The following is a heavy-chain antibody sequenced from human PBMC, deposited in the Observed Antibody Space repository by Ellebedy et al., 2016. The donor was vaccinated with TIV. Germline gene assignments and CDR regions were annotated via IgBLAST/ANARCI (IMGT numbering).Heavy chain of an antibody. Sequence: PGGSLRLSCAASGFTFSSYAMHWVRQAPGKGLEWVAVISYDGSNKYYADSVKGRFTISRDNSKNTLYLQMNSLRAEDTAVYYCARVRGGWLQLPTIYWGQGTLVTVSS. CDR2: ISYDGSNK. V-gene: IGHV3-30*07. CDR1: GFTFSSYA. CDR3: ARVRGGWLQLPTIY. J-gene: IGHJ4*02. D-gene: IGHD5-24*01.